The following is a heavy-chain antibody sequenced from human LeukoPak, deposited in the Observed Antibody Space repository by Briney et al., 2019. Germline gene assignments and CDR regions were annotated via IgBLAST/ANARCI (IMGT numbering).Heavy chain of an antibody. CDR2: IYYNGHT. D-gene: IGHD2-21*01. CDR3: ATILPVNYYMDV. V-gene: IGHV4-59*01. J-gene: IGHJ6*03. Sequence: TSETLSLTCTVSAGSTSSSYWSWIRQPPGKGLESIGYIYYNGHTNYNPSLKSRVTISVDTSKNQFTLKLSSVTAADTAVYYCATILPVNYYMDVWGKGTTVTVSS. CDR1: AGSTSSSY.